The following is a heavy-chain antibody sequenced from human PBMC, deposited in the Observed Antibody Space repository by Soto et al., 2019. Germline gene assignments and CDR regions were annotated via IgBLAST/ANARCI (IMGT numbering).Heavy chain of an antibody. J-gene: IGHJ6*02. CDR3: ARDTINDYGDRYYYYYYGMDV. D-gene: IGHD4-17*01. Sequence: GASVKVSCKASGGTFSSYAISWVRQAPGQGLEWMGGIIPIFGTANYAQKFQGRVTITADESTSTAYMELSSLRSEDTAVYYCARDTINDYGDRYYYYYYGMDVWGQGTTVTVSS. CDR1: GGTFSSYA. CDR2: IIPIFGTA. V-gene: IGHV1-69*13.